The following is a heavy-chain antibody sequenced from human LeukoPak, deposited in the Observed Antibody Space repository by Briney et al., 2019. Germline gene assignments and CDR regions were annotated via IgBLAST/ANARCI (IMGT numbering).Heavy chain of an antibody. CDR1: GGTFSSYA. V-gene: IGHV1-69*06. J-gene: IGHJ6*03. D-gene: IGHD3-3*01. CDR3: ARGARRFLEWLLGDYYYYMDV. CDR2: IIPIFGTA. Sequence: SVKVSCKASGGTFSSYAISWVRQAPGQGLEWMGGIIPIFGTANYAQKFQGRVTITADKSTSTAYMELSSLRSEDTAVYYCARGARRFLEWLLGDYYYYMDVWGKGTTVTVSS.